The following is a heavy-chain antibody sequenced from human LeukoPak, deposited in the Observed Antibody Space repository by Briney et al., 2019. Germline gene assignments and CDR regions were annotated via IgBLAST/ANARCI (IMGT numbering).Heavy chain of an antibody. CDR2: ISDDGNNK. V-gene: IGHV3-30*09. J-gene: IGHJ4*02. CDR3: ARADSDYFNFDY. CDR1: GFTFSSYA. Sequence: GGSLRLSCAASGFTFSSYAMHWVRQAPGKGLDWVAVISDDGNNKYYADSVKGRFAISRDTSKNTLYLQMNSLRPEDTAVYYCARADSDYFNFDYWGQGTLVTVSS. D-gene: IGHD4-11*01.